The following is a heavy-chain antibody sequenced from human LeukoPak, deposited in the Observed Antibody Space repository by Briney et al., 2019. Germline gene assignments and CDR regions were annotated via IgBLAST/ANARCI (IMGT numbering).Heavy chain of an antibody. CDR1: GFTLSSHE. J-gene: IGHJ4*02. CDR2: ISDVGRSDI. Sequence: GGSLRLFCAASGFTLSSHEINWVRQAPGKGLEWVSYISDVGRSDIYFADSVKGRFTLSRDNAKNSLYLQMNSLRAEDTAIYYCARETPNCGGDCFDYWGQGTLVTVSS. CDR3: ARETPNCGGDCFDY. D-gene: IGHD2-21*02. V-gene: IGHV3-48*03.